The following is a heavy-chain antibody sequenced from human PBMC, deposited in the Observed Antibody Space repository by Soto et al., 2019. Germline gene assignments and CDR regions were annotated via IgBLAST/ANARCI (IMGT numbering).Heavy chain of an antibody. V-gene: IGHV4-31*03. CDR1: GGSISSGGYY. J-gene: IGHJ6*02. D-gene: IGHD6-25*01. Sequence: SETLSLTCTVSGGSISSGGYYWSWIRQHPGKGLEWIGYIYYSGSTYYNPSLKSRVTISIDTSKNQFSLKLSSVIAADTAVYYCARAVSARRMDVWRQGTTVTVSS. CDR3: ARAVSARRMDV. CDR2: IYYSGST.